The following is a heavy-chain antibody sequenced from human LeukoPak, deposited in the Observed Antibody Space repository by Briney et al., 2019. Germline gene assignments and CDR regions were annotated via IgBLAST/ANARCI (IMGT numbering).Heavy chain of an antibody. CDR3: ARVGGAILLVGEDGMDV. D-gene: IGHD2-15*01. J-gene: IGHJ6*02. V-gene: IGHV3-48*04. Sequence: GGSLRLSCAASGFTVSSYSMNWVRQAPGKGLEWVSYISSSSSTVYYGDSVKGRFTISRDNAKNSLYLQINSLRAEDTAVYYCARVGGAILLVGEDGMDVWGQGTTVTVSS. CDR1: GFTVSSYS. CDR2: ISSSSSTV.